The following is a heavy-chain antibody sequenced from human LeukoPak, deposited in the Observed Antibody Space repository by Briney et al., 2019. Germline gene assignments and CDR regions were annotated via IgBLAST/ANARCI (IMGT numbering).Heavy chain of an antibody. CDR3: ARVRLRELLYYYYMDV. CDR1: GGTFSSYA. J-gene: IGHJ6*03. Sequence: SVKVSCKASGGTFSSYAISWVRQAPGQGLEWMGGIIPIFGTANYAQKFQGRVTITADESTSTAYMELSSLRSEDAAVYYCARVRLRELLYYYYMDVWGKGTTVTVSS. CDR2: IIPIFGTA. D-gene: IGHD1-26*01. V-gene: IGHV1-69*01.